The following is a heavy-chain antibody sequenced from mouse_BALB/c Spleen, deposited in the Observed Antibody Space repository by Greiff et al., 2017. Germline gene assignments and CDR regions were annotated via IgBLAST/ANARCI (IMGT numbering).Heavy chain of an antibody. V-gene: IGHV1S22*01. D-gene: IGHD2-3*01. Sequence: LQQPGSELVRPGASVKLSCKASGYTFTSYWMHWVKQRPGQGLEWIGNIYPGSGSTNYDEKFKSKATLTVDTSSSTAYMQLSSLTSEDSAVYYCTRSDGYYVMDYWGQGTSVTVSS. CDR1: GYTFTSYW. J-gene: IGHJ4*01. CDR3: TRSDGYYVMDY. CDR2: IYPGSGST.